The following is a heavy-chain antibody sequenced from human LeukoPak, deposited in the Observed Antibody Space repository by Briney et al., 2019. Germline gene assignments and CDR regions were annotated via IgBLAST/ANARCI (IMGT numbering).Heavy chain of an antibody. D-gene: IGHD3-10*01. CDR1: GGSISSYY. J-gene: IGHJ5*02. CDR3: ARGPVLLWFGELLPNWFDP. Sequence: SETLSLTCTVSGGSISSYYWSWIRQPPGKGLEWIGYIYYSGSTNYNPSLKSRVTISVDTSKNQFSLKLSSVTAADTAVYYCARGPVLLWFGELLPNWFDPWGQGTLVTVSS. CDR2: IYYSGST. V-gene: IGHV4-59*01.